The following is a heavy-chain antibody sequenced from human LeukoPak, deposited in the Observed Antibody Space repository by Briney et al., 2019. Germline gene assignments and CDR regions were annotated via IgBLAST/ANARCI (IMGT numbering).Heavy chain of an antibody. D-gene: IGHD6-25*01. CDR2: MNPNSGNT. CDR1: GYTFTSYD. Sequence: ASVKVSCKASGYTFTSYDINWVRQATGQGLEWMRWMNPNSGNTGYAQRFQGRVTMTRNTSISTAYMELSSLRSEDTAVYYCARGRGAATRGYFDYWGQGTLVTVSS. CDR3: ARGRGAATRGYFDY. J-gene: IGHJ4*02. V-gene: IGHV1-8*01.